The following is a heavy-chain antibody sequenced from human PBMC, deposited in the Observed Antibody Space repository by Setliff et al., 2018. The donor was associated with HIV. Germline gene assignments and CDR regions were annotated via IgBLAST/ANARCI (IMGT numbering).Heavy chain of an antibody. CDR2: IRYDGSNK. CDR1: GFTFSSYG. D-gene: IGHD5-18*01. CDR3: AKARVDTAMDSYFDY. J-gene: IGHJ4*02. V-gene: IGHV3-30*02. Sequence: GSLRLSCAASGFTFSSYGMHWVRQAPGKGLEWVAFIRYDGSNKYYADSVKGRFTISRDNSKNTLYLQMNSLRAEDTAVYCCAKARVDTAMDSYFDYWGQGTLVTVSS.